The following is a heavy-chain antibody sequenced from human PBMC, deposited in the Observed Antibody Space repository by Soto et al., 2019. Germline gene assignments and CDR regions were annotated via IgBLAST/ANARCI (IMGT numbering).Heavy chain of an antibody. CDR3: ARGWGYDSTDYYYAY. CDR1: GGSFNRHT. CDR2: IIPIFGTA. Sequence: QVQLVQSGAEVRKPGSSVRVSCKASGGSFNRHTISWVRQAPGQGLEWMGGIIPIFGTANHAQKFQGRVKIIADESTSTVYMELSSLRSDDTAISYCARGWGYDSTDYYYAYWGQGTLVIVSS. D-gene: IGHD3-22*01. J-gene: IGHJ4*02. V-gene: IGHV1-69*01.